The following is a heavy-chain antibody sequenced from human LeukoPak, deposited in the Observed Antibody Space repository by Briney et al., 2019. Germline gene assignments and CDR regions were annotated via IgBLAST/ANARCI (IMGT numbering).Heavy chain of an antibody. CDR3: ARRLTQYDCFDP. CDR2: TYYRSTWYN. CDR1: GDSVSSNSVT. V-gene: IGHV6-1*01. D-gene: IGHD2-2*01. J-gene: IGHJ5*02. Sequence: SQTLSLTCAISGDSVSSNSVTWNWIRQSPSRGLEWLGRTYYRSTWYNDYAVSVRGRITVNPDTSKNQFSLRLNSVTPEDTAVYYCARRLTQYDCFDPWGQGILVTVSS.